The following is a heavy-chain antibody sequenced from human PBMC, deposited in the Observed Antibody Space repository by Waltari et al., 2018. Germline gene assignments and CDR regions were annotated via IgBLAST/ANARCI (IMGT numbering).Heavy chain of an antibody. D-gene: IGHD6-19*01. CDR3: ARETDGSGWYYFDY. V-gene: IGHV3-48*04. CDR1: GFTFSSYS. J-gene: IGHJ4*02. CDR2: ISSSSTTI. Sequence: EVQLVESGGGLVQPGGSLRLSCAASGFTFSSYSMNWVRQAPGKGLEWVSYISSSSTTIDYADSVKGRFTISRDNAKNSLYLQMNSLRAEDTAVYYCARETDGSGWYYFDYWGQGTLVTVSS.